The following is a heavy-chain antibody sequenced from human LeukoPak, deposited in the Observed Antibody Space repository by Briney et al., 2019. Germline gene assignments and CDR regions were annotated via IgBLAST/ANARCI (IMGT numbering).Heavy chain of an antibody. Sequence: GGSLRLSCAASGFTFSSHGVHWVRQAPGKGLEWVAFIRYDGSNKYYADSVKGRFTISRDNSKNTLYLQMNSLRAEDTAVYYCAKGFGYCGGDCSNWGQGTLVTVSS. D-gene: IGHD2-21*02. V-gene: IGHV3-30*02. CDR2: IRYDGSNK. CDR1: GFTFSSHG. CDR3: AKGFGYCGGDCSN. J-gene: IGHJ4*02.